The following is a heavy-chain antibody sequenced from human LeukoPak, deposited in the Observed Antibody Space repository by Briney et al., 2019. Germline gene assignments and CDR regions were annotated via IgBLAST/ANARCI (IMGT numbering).Heavy chain of an antibody. V-gene: IGHV1-2*02. CDR1: GYTFTGYY. CDR2: INPNSGGT. D-gene: IGHD6-19*01. J-gene: IGHJ4*02. CDR3: AILTGGWYVYYFDY. Sequence: ASVKVSCKASGYTFTGYYMHWVRQAPGQGLEWMGWINPNSGGTNYAQKFQGRVTMTRDTSISTAYMELSRLRSDDTAVYYCAILTGGWYVYYFDYWGQGTLVTVSS.